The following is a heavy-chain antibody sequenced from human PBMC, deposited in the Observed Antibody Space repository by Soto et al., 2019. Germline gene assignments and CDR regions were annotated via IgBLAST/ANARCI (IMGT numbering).Heavy chain of an antibody. V-gene: IGHV3-48*04. CDR1: GFSFNTYA. CDR2: ISSSSSRI. CDR3: ASDPGIAAAGMDY. J-gene: IGHJ4*02. Sequence: EVQLVESGGGLIQPGGSLRLSCAASGFSFNTYAMNWVRQAPGKGLEWISYISSSSSRIYYADSVKGRFTLSRDNAKNSLYLQMNSLRAEYTAVYDCASDPGIAAAGMDYWGQGTLVTVSS. D-gene: IGHD6-25*01.